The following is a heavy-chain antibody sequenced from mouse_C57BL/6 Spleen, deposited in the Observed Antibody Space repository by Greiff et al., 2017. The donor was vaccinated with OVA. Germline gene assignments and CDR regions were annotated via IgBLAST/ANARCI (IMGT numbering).Heavy chain of an antibody. D-gene: IGHD4-1*01. CDR1: GFTFSDYG. CDR2: ISSGSSTI. Sequence: EVKLMESGGGLVKPGGSLKLSCAASGFTFSDYGMHWVRQAPEKGLEWVAYISSGSSTIYYADTVKGRFTISRDNAKNTLFLQMTSLRSEDTAMYYCARELTGAFFAYWGQGTLVTVSA. J-gene: IGHJ3*01. V-gene: IGHV5-17*01. CDR3: ARELTGAFFAY.